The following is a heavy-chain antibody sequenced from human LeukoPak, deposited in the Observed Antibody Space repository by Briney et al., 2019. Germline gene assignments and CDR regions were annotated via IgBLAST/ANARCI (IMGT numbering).Heavy chain of an antibody. CDR3: ARGDHLTYDYDSSADY. V-gene: IGHV1-2*02. CDR1: GYTFTGYY. D-gene: IGHD3-22*01. CDR2: INPNSGGT. J-gene: IGHJ4*02. Sequence: GASVKVSCKASGYTFTGYYMHWVRQAPGQGLEWMGWINPNSGGTNYAQKFQGRVTMTRDTPISTAYMELSRLRSDDTAVYYCARGDHLTYDYDSSADYWGQGTLVTVSS.